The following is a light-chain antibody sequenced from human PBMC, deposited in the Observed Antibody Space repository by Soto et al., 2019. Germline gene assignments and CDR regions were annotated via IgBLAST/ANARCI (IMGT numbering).Light chain of an antibody. J-gene: IGKJ4*01. CDR3: QQYGISPPALT. CDR2: GAS. Sequence: DIVLTQSPGTLSLPPGERAILSCSASQSVSSSHLAWYQQKPGQAPRLLIYGASSRATGIPDRFSGSGSGTDFTLTISRLEPEDFAVYYCQQYGISPPALTFGGGTKVEIK. CDR1: QSVSSSH. V-gene: IGKV3-20*01.